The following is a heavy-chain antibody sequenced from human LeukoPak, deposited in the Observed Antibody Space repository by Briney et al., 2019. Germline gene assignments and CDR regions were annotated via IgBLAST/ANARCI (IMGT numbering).Heavy chain of an antibody. CDR2: IKPDSGGI. Sequence: ASVKVSCKASGYTFTDHYMHWVRQAPGQGLEWLGWIKPDSGGINYAQNFQGRVTMTRDTSISTAYMELSRLRSDDTAVYYCAREKRMATTLGSDAFDIWGQGTMVTVSS. D-gene: IGHD5-12*01. J-gene: IGHJ3*02. CDR3: AREKRMATTLGSDAFDI. CDR1: GYTFTDHY. V-gene: IGHV1-2*02.